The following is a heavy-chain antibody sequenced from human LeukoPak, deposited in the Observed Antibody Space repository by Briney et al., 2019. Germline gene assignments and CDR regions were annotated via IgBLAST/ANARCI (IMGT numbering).Heavy chain of an antibody. CDR3: ARDLLWFGELLPPFDY. J-gene: IGHJ4*02. Sequence: SETLSLTCTVSGYSISSGYYWGWIRQPPGKGLEWIGSIYHSGSTYYNPSLKSRVTISVDTSKNQFSLKPSSVTAADTAVYYCARDLLWFGELLPPFDYWGQGTLVTVSS. CDR2: IYHSGST. V-gene: IGHV4-38-2*02. D-gene: IGHD3-10*01. CDR1: GYSISSGYY.